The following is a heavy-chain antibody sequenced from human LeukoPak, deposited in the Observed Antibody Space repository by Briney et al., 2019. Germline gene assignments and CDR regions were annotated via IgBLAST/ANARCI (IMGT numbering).Heavy chain of an antibody. Sequence: GGSLRLSCTTSGFTFGDYGTSWVRQAPGKGLEWVGFIRSKAFGGTTEYAASVKGRFTISRDDSKSIAYLQMNSLKTEDTAVFYCTRTIMVTTDYFDYWGQGTLVTVSS. J-gene: IGHJ4*02. CDR1: GFTFGDYG. CDR3: TRTIMVTTDYFDY. D-gene: IGHD4-17*01. CDR2: IRSKAFGGTT. V-gene: IGHV3-49*04.